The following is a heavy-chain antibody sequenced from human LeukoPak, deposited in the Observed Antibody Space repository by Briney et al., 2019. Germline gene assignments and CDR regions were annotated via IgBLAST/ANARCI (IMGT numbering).Heavy chain of an antibody. CDR1: GFTFSSYG. CDR2: IRYDGSNK. V-gene: IGHV3-30*02. CDR3: AKDSGYDSSGFDY. D-gene: IGHD3-22*01. J-gene: IGHJ4*02. Sequence: GGSLRLSCAASGFTFSSYGMHWVRQAPGKGLEWVAFIRYDGSNKYYADSVKGRFTISRDNSKNTLYLQMNSLRAEDTAVYYCAKDSGYDSSGFDYWGQGTLVTVSS.